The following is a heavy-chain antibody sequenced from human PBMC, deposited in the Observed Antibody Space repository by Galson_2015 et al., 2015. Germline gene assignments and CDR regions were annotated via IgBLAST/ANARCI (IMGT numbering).Heavy chain of an antibody. J-gene: IGHJ6*02. Sequence: SLRLSCAASGFTFNTYTMNWVRQAPGKGLEWVSSISNIRGHMWYADSVRGRFTISRDNAQNSLYLQMNSLRGEDTGVYYCVRDFASDCRYALDVWGQGTAVTVSS. V-gene: IGHV3-21*01. CDR1: GFTFNTYT. CDR2: ISNIRGHM. CDR3: VRDFASDCRYALDV. D-gene: IGHD2-21*02.